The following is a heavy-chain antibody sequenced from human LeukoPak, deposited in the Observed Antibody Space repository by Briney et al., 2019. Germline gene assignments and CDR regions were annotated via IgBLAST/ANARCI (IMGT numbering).Heavy chain of an antibody. J-gene: IGHJ4*02. V-gene: IGHV3-30*18. D-gene: IGHD6-6*01. Sequence: PGGSLRLSCAASGFTFSSYGMHWVRQAPGKGLEWVAVISYDGSNKYYADSVKGRFTISRDNSKNTLYLQMNSLRAEDTAVYYCAKIKGAARRTWWYYFDYWGQGTLVTVSS. CDR1: GFTFSSYG. CDR2: ISYDGSNK. CDR3: AKIKGAARRTWWYYFDY.